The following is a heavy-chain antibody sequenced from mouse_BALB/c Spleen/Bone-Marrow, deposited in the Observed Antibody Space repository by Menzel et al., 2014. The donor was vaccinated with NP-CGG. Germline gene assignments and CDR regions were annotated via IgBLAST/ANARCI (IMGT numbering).Heavy chain of an antibody. CDR2: IWAGGNT. Sequence: QVQLKDSGPGLVAPSQSLSISCTVSGFSLTTYGVHWVRQPPGKGLEWLGVIWAGGNTKYNSALMSRLSISKDNSKSQVFLKMNSLQTDDTAMYYCGRDRTTRYFDYWGQGTTLTVSS. CDR3: GRDRTTRYFDY. J-gene: IGHJ2*01. CDR1: GFSLTTYG. D-gene: IGHD1-1*01. V-gene: IGHV2-9*02.